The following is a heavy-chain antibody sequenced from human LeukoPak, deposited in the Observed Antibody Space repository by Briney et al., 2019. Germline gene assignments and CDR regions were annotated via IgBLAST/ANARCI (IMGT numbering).Heavy chain of an antibody. J-gene: IGHJ5*02. V-gene: IGHV1-46*01. D-gene: IGHD4-11*01. Sequence: ASVKVSCKASGYTFTSYYMHWVRQAPGQGLEWMGIINPSGGSTSYAQKFQGRVTMTRDMSTSTVYMELSSLRSEDTAVYYCARGGYTVTTPNNWFDPWGQGTLVTVSS. CDR1: GYTFTSYY. CDR2: INPSGGST. CDR3: ARGGYTVTTPNNWFDP.